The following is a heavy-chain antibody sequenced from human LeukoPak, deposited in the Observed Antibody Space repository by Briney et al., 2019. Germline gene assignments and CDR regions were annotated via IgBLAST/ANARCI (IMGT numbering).Heavy chain of an antibody. CDR1: GFTFTTYA. CDR2: ITGSGGST. Sequence: GGYLRLSCAASGFTFTTYAMTWVRQAPGKGLEWVSSITGSGGSTYYADSVKGRFTISRDNSKNTLYLQMNSLRAEDTAVYYCAELGITMIGGVWGKGTTVTISS. D-gene: IGHD3-10*02. V-gene: IGHV3-23*01. CDR3: AELGITMIGGV. J-gene: IGHJ6*04.